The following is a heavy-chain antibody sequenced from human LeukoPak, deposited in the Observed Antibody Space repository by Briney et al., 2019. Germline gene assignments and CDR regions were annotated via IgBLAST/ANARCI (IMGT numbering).Heavy chain of an antibody. CDR1: GGSFSGYY. Sequence: TLSLTWAVYGGSFSGYYWSWIRQHPGKGLEWIGYIYYSGSTYYNPSLKSRVTISVDTSKNQFSLKLSSVTAADTAVYNCARAAEGTIVRGVPDYWGQGTLVTVSS. CDR3: ARAAEGTIVRGVPDY. J-gene: IGHJ4*02. V-gene: IGHV4-31*11. CDR2: IYYSGST. D-gene: IGHD3-10*01.